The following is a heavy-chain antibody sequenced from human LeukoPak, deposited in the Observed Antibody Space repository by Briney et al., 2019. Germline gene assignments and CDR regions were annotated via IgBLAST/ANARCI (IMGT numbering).Heavy chain of an antibody. CDR3: ARDRYSYGYRFFY. CDR2: IWYDGSNK. J-gene: IGHJ4*02. V-gene: IGHV3-33*08. D-gene: IGHD5-18*01. Sequence: GGSLRLSCAASGFTFSSYAMSWVRQAPGKGLEWVAVIWYDGSNKYYADSVKGRFTISRDNSKNTLYLQMNSLRAEDTAVYYCARDRYSYGYRFFYWGQGTLVTVSS. CDR1: GFTFSSYA.